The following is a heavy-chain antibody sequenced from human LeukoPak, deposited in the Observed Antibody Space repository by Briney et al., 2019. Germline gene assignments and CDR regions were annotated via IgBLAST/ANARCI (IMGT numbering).Heavy chain of an antibody. Sequence: GGSLRLSCAASGFTVTSYSVNWVRQAPGKGREGLSYISGSGKNIYYAASVKGRFTISKDIAKNSVSLQMNSLRAEDTADYYCGRGGYGSGTGCYTNYFDYWGQGTLVIVSS. CDR2: ISGSGKNI. D-gene: IGHD2-2*02. V-gene: IGHV3-48*01. CDR3: GRGGYGSGTGCYTNYFDY. J-gene: IGHJ4*02. CDR1: GFTVTSYS.